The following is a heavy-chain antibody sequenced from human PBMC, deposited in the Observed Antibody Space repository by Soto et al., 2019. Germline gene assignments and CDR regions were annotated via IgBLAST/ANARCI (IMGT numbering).Heavy chain of an antibody. D-gene: IGHD1-7*01. CDR2: ISAYNGNT. V-gene: IGHV1-18*04. CDR1: GYTFTNYG. Sequence: QVHLVQSGAEVKKPGASVKVSCKASGYTFTNYGFSWVRQAPGQGLEWMGWISAYNGNTNYAQKFQGRVTMTTDTSTNTGYMELGSLKSDDAAVYYCGRDVADLELPGGLTWEYWGQGPLVTVSS. J-gene: IGHJ4*02. CDR3: GRDVADLELPGGLTWEY.